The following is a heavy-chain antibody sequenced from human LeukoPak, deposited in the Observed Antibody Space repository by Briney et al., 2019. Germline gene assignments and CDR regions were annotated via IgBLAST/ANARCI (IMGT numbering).Heavy chain of an antibody. CDR1: GFTFTTFG. D-gene: IGHD1/OR15-1a*01. CDR2: ISPDGNIE. V-gene: IGHV3-30*18. CDR3: AKINNDDDY. J-gene: IGHJ4*02. Sequence: GGSLRLSCAASGFTFTTFGIHWVRQAPGKVLEWVAAISPDGNIEYYTDSVKGRFTISRDNSKNMIYLQMNSLRGEDSAVYYCAKINNDDDYWGQGTLVTVSS.